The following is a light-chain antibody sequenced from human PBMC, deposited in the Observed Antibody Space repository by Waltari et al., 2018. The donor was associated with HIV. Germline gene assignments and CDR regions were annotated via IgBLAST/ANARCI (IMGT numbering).Light chain of an antibody. CDR1: NSGSKS. V-gene: IGLV3-21*01. CDR2: HDT. Sequence: SYVLTQPPSVSVAPGKTARITCGGENSGSKSVNWYQKQPGQAPAMGSYHDTDRPSGIPDRFSGSNSEDTATLTIRGVEAGDEADYFCQVWDTNTDQYVIFGGGTNLAV. J-gene: IGLJ2*01. CDR3: QVWDTNTDQYVI.